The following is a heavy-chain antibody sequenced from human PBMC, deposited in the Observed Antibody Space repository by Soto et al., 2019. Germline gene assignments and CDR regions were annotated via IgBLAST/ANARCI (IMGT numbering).Heavy chain of an antibody. V-gene: IGHV3-7*01. Sequence: GGSLRLSCAASGFTFSSYWMSWVRQAPGKGLEWVANIKQDGSEKYYVDSVKGRFTISRDNAKNSLYLQMNSLRAEDTAVYYCAGEADVYYFDYWGQGTLVTVSS. CDR2: IKQDGSEK. CDR3: AGEADVYYFDY. CDR1: GFTFSSYW. J-gene: IGHJ4*02.